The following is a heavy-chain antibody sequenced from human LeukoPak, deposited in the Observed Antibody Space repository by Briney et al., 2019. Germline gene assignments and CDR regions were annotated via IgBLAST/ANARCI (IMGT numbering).Heavy chain of an antibody. Sequence: GGSLRLSCAASGFTFSSYAMSWVRQAPGKGLEWVSSMSASDGTTYYADSVKGRFTISRDNSKNTLYLQMNSLRADDTAVYYCAKDWQWLVLGGQGTLVTVSS. CDR1: GFTFSSYA. V-gene: IGHV3-23*01. D-gene: IGHD6-19*01. CDR2: MSASDGTT. J-gene: IGHJ4*02. CDR3: AKDWQWLVL.